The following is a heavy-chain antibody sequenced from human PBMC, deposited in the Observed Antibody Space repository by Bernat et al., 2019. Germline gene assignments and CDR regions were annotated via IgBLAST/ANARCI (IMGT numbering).Heavy chain of an antibody. CDR3: ARSCYDILTRYHDAFDV. J-gene: IGHJ3*01. CDR2: ISGFNGNT. CDR1: GYTFSSYG. D-gene: IGHD3-9*01. V-gene: IGHV1-18*01. Sequence: QVQLVQSGPGVKKPGASVKVSCKASGYTFSSYGINWVRQAPGQGLEWMGWISGFNGNTNYAQKLQGRVTMTTDTSTSTAYMELRGLRSDDTAVYYCARSCYDILTRYHDAFDVWGQATMVTVSS.